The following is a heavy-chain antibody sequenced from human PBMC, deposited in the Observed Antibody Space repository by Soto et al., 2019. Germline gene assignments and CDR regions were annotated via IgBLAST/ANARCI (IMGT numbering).Heavy chain of an antibody. CDR2: IYYSGST. CDR1: GGSLSSYY. D-gene: IGHD3-22*01. J-gene: IGHJ6*03. Sequence: PSDTLSLTCTVSGGSLSSYYWSWIRQHPGKGLEWIGYIYYSGSTNYNPSLKSRVTISVDTSKNQFSLKLSSVTAADTAVYYCARVLSGYYPYYYYYYMDVWGKGTTVNVSS. CDR3: ARVLSGYYPYYYYYYMDV. V-gene: IGHV4-59*08.